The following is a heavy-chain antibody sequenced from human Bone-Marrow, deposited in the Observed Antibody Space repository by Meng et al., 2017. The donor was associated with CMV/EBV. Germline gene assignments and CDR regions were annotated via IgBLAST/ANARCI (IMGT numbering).Heavy chain of an antibody. Sequence: GESLKISCAASGFTFSDYYMNWVRQAPGKGLEWVSVIYSGGSTYYADSVKGRFTISRDNSKNTLYLQMNSLRAEDTAVYYCARGLLWGWEQLVGYYFDYWGQGTLVTVSS. CDR3: ARGLLWGWEQLVGYYFDY. J-gene: IGHJ4*02. D-gene: IGHD6-13*01. V-gene: IGHV3-66*02. CDR2: IYSGGST. CDR1: GFTFSDYY.